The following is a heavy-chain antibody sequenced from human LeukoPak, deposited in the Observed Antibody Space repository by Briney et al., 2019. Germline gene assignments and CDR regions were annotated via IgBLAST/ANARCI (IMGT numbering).Heavy chain of an antibody. D-gene: IGHD3-3*01. CDR3: ARSGRRDEYYDFWSGQIDY. CDR1: GFTFSSYW. Sequence: GGSLRLSCAASGFTFSSYWMSWVRQAPGKGLEWVANIKQDGSEENYVDSVKGRFTISRDNAKNSLFLQMNSLRAEDTAVYHCARSGRRDEYYDFWSGQIDYWGQGILVTVSS. V-gene: IGHV3-7*01. J-gene: IGHJ4*02. CDR2: IKQDGSEE.